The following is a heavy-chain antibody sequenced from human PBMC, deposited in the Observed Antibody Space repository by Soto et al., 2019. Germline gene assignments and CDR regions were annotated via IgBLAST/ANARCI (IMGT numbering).Heavy chain of an antibody. Sequence: QITLKESGPTLVKPTQTLTLTCTFSGFSLSTTGVGVGWIRQPPGKALEWLALFYWDDDKHYSPSLKSRLTITKDPSKNQVVLTMTNMDPVDTATYYCAKIRSYGDFHHWGQGTLVTVSS. J-gene: IGHJ1*01. CDR2: FYWDDDK. D-gene: IGHD4-17*01. CDR1: GFSLSTTGVG. CDR3: AKIRSYGDFHH. V-gene: IGHV2-5*02.